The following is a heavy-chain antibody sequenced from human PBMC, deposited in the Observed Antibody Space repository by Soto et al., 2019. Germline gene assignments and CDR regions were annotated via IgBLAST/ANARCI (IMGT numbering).Heavy chain of an antibody. CDR1: GGSIDRSNYY. CDR2: TYYNGNA. CDR3: ARHFLAVVIKRCGY. D-gene: IGHD3-10*01. V-gene: IGHV4-39*01. J-gene: IGHJ4*02. Sequence: PSETLSLACNVSGGSIDRSNYYWDWLRQPPGKGLEWIGTTYYNGNAYYNPSLKSRVSMSVDTSKNQFSLKLVSVTAADTAVYYCARHFLAVVIKRCGYWGQGTLGTVS.